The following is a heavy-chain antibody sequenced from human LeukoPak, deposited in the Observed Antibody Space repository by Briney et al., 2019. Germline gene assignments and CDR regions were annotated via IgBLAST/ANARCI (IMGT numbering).Heavy chain of an antibody. CDR3: ARVRDYYGSGSYYRPIYYYYYMDV. CDR2: ISSSGSTI. V-gene: IGHV3-11*04. Sequence: GGSLRLSCAASGFTFSDYYMSWTRQAPGKGLEWVSYISSSGSTIYYADSVKGRFTISRDNAKNSLYLQMNSLRAEDTAVYYCARVRDYYGSGSYYRPIYYYYYMDVWGKGTTVTVSS. J-gene: IGHJ6*03. CDR1: GFTFSDYY. D-gene: IGHD3-10*01.